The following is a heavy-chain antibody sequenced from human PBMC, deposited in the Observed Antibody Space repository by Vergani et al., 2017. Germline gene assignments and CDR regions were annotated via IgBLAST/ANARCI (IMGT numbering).Heavy chain of an antibody. Sequence: VQLVESGGGVVQPGGSLRLSCGASGFTFSNYSMNWVRQAPGKGLEWVSSISSSSNYIYYADSVKGRFTISRDNAKNSLYLQMNSLRAEDTAMYYCARDWDTMVRAIDYWGQGTLVTVSS. CDR2: ISSSSNYI. V-gene: IGHV3-21*01. CDR1: GFTFSNYS. D-gene: IGHD3-10*01. J-gene: IGHJ4*02. CDR3: ARDWDTMVRAIDY.